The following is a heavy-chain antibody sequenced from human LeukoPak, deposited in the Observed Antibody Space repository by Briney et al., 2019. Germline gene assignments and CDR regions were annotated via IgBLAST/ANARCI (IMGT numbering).Heavy chain of an antibody. J-gene: IGHJ4*02. CDR2: INHSGST. CDR3: ARNSGYDSY. D-gene: IGHD5-12*01. V-gene: IGHV4-34*01. Sequence: PSETLSLTCAVYGGSFSGYYWSWIRQPPGKGLEWIGEINHSGSTNYNPSLKSRVTISVDTSKNQFSLKLSSVTAADTAVYYCARNSGYDSYWGQGTLVTVSS. CDR1: GGSFSGYY.